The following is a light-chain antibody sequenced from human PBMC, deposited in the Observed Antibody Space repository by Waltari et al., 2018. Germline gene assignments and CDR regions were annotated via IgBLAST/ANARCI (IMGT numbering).Light chain of an antibody. CDR1: SGDVGGYYY. Sequence: QSALPQPRSVSGSPGQSVTISCIGTSGDVGGYYYVSWYQHHSGQAPKLIIYDINKRPSGVPDRFSGSRSGNTASLTISRRQAEDEADYYCSSYAGSDTFVVLGGGTKVTVL. J-gene: IGLJ2*01. CDR3: SSYAGSDTFVV. CDR2: DIN. V-gene: IGLV2-11*01.